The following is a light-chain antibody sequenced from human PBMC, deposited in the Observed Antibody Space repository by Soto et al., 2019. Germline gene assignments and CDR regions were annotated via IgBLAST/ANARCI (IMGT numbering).Light chain of an antibody. CDR1: SSDVGGYNY. Sequence: QSALTQPASVSGSPGQSIAISCTGTSSDVGGYNYVSWYQQHPGKAPKLMISEVSNRPSGVSNRCSGSKSGNTASLTISGLQAEDEADYDCSSYTSSSTYVFGPGTKLTVL. V-gene: IGLV2-14*01. CDR2: EVS. J-gene: IGLJ1*01. CDR3: SSYTSSSTYV.